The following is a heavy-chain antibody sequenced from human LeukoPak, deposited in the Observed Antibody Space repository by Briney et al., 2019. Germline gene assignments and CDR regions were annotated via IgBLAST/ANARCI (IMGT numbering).Heavy chain of an antibody. CDR2: IDPSDSYT. Sequence: GESLRISCKGSGYSFISYWISWVRQMPGKGLEWMGRIDPSDSYTNYSPSFQGHVTISADKSISTAYLQWSSLKASDTAMYYCARQRSSWYHRNDAFDIWGQGTMVTVSS. V-gene: IGHV5-10-1*01. J-gene: IGHJ3*02. CDR3: ARQRSSWYHRNDAFDI. D-gene: IGHD6-13*01. CDR1: GYSFISYW.